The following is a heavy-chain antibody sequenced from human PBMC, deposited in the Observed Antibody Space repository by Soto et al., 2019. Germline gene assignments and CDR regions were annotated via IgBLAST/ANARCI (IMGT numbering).Heavy chain of an antibody. Sequence: QLQLQESGPGLVKPSETLSLTCTVSGGSISSSSYYWGWIRQPPGKGLVWIGSIYYSGSTYYNPSLKSRVTISVYTSKNQFSLKLSSVTAADTAVYYCARPSSDYDILTGTYHGMDVWGQGTTVTVSS. CDR3: ARPSSDYDILTGTYHGMDV. V-gene: IGHV4-39*01. CDR2: IYYSGST. J-gene: IGHJ6*02. D-gene: IGHD3-9*01. CDR1: GGSISSSSYY.